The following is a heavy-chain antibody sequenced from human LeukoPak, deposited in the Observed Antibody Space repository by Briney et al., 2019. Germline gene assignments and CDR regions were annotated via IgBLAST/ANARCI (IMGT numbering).Heavy chain of an antibody. CDR1: GFTFSSYA. D-gene: IGHD4-17*01. V-gene: IGHV3-30*04. Sequence: GTSLRLSCAASGFTFSSYAIHWVRQAPGKGLEWVAVISFDGTHDYYADSVKGRFTISRDNSKNTLYLQMNSLRADDTAVYYCARARATVTRISSFDIWGQGTMVTVSS. CDR3: ARARATVTRISSFDI. CDR2: ISFDGTHD. J-gene: IGHJ3*02.